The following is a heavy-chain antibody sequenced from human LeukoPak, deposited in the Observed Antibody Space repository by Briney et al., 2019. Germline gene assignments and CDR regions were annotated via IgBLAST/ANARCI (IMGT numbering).Heavy chain of an antibody. CDR1: GGSISSSTYY. Sequence: PSETLSLTCTVSGGSISSSTYYWGWIRQPPGRGLEWIGTIYYRGSTYYNPSLKSRVTISVDTSNNQFSLRLSSVTAADTAVYYCARYSGSYLSPFDYWGQGTLVTVSS. CDR2: IYYRGST. CDR3: ARYSGSYLSPFDY. D-gene: IGHD1-26*01. V-gene: IGHV4-39*01. J-gene: IGHJ4*02.